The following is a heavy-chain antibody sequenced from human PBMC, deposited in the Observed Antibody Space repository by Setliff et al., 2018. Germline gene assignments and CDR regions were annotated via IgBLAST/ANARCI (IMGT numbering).Heavy chain of an antibody. CDR2: ISWDGGST. CDR1: GFTFDDYA. CDR3: AKDISRYYYGMDV. J-gene: IGHJ6*02. Sequence: GGSLRLSCAASGFTFDDYAMHWVRQAPGKGLEWVSLISWDGGSTYYADSVKGRSTISRDNSKNSLYLQMNSLRAEDTALYYCAKDISRYYYGMDVWGQGTTVTVSS. V-gene: IGHV3-43D*04.